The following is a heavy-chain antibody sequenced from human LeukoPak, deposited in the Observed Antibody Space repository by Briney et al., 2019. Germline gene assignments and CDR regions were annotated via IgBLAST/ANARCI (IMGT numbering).Heavy chain of an antibody. D-gene: IGHD5-12*01. V-gene: IGHV4-34*01. Sequence: SETLSLTCAVHGGSFSEFYWAWMRQPPGKGPEWIGEIFPGGRINYNPSPQSRVTISGDTSKNQFSLKVSSVTAADTAVYYCARGLGEGYPDHWGQGTLVTVSS. CDR1: GGSFSEFY. J-gene: IGHJ4*02. CDR3: ARGLGEGYPDH. CDR2: IFPGGRI.